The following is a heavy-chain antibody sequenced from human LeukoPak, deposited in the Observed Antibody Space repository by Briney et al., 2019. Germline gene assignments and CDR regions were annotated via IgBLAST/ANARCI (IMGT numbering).Heavy chain of an antibody. D-gene: IGHD3-22*01. CDR2: INPNSGGT. CDR1: GYTFTGYY. CDR3: ARAAYDSSGYYGFYMDV. J-gene: IGHJ6*03. V-gene: IGHV1-2*02. Sequence: RRASVKVSCMASGYTFTGYYMHWVRQPPGQGLEWMGWINPNSGGTKYGQKFQGRVTVTRDTSISTAYMELSRLRSDDTAVYYCARAAYDSSGYYGFYMDVWGKGTTVTVSS.